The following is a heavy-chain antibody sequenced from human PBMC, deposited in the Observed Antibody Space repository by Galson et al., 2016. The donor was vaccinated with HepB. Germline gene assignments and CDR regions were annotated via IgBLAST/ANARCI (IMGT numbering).Heavy chain of an antibody. CDR2: IKSDGSYT. D-gene: IGHD2-2*01. CDR3: VRPPHCNRATCYVDPYYYGMEV. CDR1: GFPFSNYW. Sequence: SLRLSCAASGFPFSNYWMHWVRQAPGKGLVWVSRIKSDGSYTSYADSVKGRFTISRDNAKNTLYLQMNSLRDEDTAGYFWVRPPHCNRATCYVDPYYYGMEVWGQGTTVTGS. V-gene: IGHV3-74*01. J-gene: IGHJ6*02.